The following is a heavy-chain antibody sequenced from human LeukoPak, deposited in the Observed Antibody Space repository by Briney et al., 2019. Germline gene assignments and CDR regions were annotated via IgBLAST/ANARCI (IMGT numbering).Heavy chain of an antibody. CDR1: GYSFTTFW. Sequence: GGSPQISCQGSGYSFTTFWIGWVRQVPGKGLEWMGIIYPRDSDTRSSPSLQGQVTISADKSTNTAYVQWSSLQVSDTAIYYCVRQGHFREFDFWGQGTLVTVSS. J-gene: IGHJ4*02. V-gene: IGHV5-51*01. CDR3: VRQGHFREFDF. CDR2: IYPRDSDT. D-gene: IGHD3-10*01.